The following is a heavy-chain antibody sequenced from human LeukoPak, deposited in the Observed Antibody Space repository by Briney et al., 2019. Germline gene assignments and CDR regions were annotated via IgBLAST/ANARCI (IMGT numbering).Heavy chain of an antibody. J-gene: IGHJ4*02. Sequence: KSSETLSLTCTVSGGSISSSSYYWGWIRQPPGKGLEWIGYLYYSGSTNYNPSLKSRVTISIDTSKNQFSLKLSSVTAADTAVYYCAGYYYGSGSFDYWGQGTLVTVSS. CDR3: AGYYYGSGSFDY. D-gene: IGHD3-10*01. CDR2: LYYSGST. CDR1: GGSISSSSYY. V-gene: IGHV4-61*05.